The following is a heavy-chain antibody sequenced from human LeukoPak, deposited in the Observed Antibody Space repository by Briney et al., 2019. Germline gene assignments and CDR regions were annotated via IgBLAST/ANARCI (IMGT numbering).Heavy chain of an antibody. Sequence: ASVKVSCKASGYSFSDYAIQWVRQAPGQRLEWMGWINACNGKTKYSQNFQGRGTITRDRSASTAYMELSSLRSEDTSIYYCARGRWTATETTYYLDYWGQGTLVTVSS. J-gene: IGHJ4*02. D-gene: IGHD4-17*01. CDR3: ARGRWTATETTYYLDY. CDR1: GYSFSDYA. V-gene: IGHV1-3*01. CDR2: INACNGKT.